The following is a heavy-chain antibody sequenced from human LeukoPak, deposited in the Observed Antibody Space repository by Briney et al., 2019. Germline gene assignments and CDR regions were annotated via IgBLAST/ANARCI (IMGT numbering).Heavy chain of an antibody. J-gene: IGHJ4*02. CDR3: ARRFDS. Sequence: GGSLRLSCAASGFTFNNYAMNWVRQAPGKGLEWVSYISSSGSIYYADSVKGRFAISRDNAKNSLYLQMNSLRDEDTAVYYCARRFDSWGQGTLVTVSS. CDR1: GFTFNNYA. V-gene: IGHV3-48*02. CDR2: ISSSGSI.